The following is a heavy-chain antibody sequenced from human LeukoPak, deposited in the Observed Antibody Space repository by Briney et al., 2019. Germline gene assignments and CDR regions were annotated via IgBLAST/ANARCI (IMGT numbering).Heavy chain of an antibody. V-gene: IGHV3-48*03. D-gene: IGHD3-10*01. CDR3: ARGMVRGVITHFDY. CDR1: GFTFSSYE. J-gene: IGHJ4*02. CDR2: ISSSGSTI. Sequence: PTGGSLRLSCAASGFTFSSYEMNWVRQAPGKGLEWVSYISSSGSTIYYADSVKGRFTISRDNAKNSLYLQMNSLRAEDTAVYYCARGMVRGVITHFDYWGQGTLVTVSS.